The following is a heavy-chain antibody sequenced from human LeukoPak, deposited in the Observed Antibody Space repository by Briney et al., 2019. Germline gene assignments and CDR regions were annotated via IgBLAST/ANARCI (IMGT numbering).Heavy chain of an antibody. CDR3: ARSNSGPEI. CDR2: IKADGSEK. J-gene: IGHJ4*02. Sequence: PGGSLRLSCATSGFSFSNYWMNWVRQAPGKGLEWVAIIKADGSEKHYVDSVRGRFTVSRDNAKNSLYLQISSLRAEDTAVYYCARSNSGPEIWGQGTLVTVSS. CDR1: GFSFSNYW. D-gene: IGHD4-23*01. V-gene: IGHV3-7*01.